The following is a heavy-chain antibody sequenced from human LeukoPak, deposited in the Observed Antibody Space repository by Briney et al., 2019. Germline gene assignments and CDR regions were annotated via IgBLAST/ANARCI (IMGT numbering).Heavy chain of an antibody. CDR3: ARQGSYYDSSGYYYAFDI. Sequence: GESLKICCKGCGYSFTSYWIGWVRQMPGKGLEWMGIIYPGDSDTSYSPSFQGQVTISADKSISTAYLQWSSLKTSDTAMYYCARQGSYYDSSGYYYAFDIWGQGTMVTVSS. J-gene: IGHJ3*02. D-gene: IGHD3-22*01. CDR2: IYPGDSDT. V-gene: IGHV5-51*01. CDR1: GYSFTSYW.